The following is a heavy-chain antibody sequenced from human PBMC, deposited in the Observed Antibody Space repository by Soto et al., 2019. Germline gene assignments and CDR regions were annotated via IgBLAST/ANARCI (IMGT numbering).Heavy chain of an antibody. CDR3: ARDRAWPRSWFDY. CDR1: GFTFSNYG. D-gene: IGHD3-10*01. J-gene: IGHJ4*02. CDR2: IWYDGSNK. Sequence: GGSLRLSCAASGFTFSNYGMHWVRQAPGKGLEWVAVIWYDGSNKYHADSVKGRFTVSRDNSKNTLYLQMNSLRAEDTAVYYCARDRAWPRSWFDYWGQGTLVTVSS. V-gene: IGHV3-33*01.